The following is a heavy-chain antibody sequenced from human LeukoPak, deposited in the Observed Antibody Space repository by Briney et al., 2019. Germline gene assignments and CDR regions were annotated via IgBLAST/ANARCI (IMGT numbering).Heavy chain of an antibody. CDR2: IYTSGST. D-gene: IGHD2-2*01. J-gene: IGHJ5*02. V-gene: IGHV4-4*09. CDR1: GGSISSYY. Sequence: SETLSLTCTVSGGSISSYYWSWIRQPPGKGLEWIGYIYTSGSTNYNPSLKSRVTISVDTSKNQFSLKLSSVTAADTAVYYCARQGKHCSSTSCYFNWFDPWGQGTLVTVSS. CDR3: ARQGKHCSSTSCYFNWFDP.